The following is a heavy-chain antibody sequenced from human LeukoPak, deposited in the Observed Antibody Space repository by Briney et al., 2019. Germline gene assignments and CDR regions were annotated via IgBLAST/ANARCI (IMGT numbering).Heavy chain of an antibody. V-gene: IGHV4-59*01. CDR1: GASISSYY. CDR2: VYDSGKT. CDR3: AGARGDFHYFDS. J-gene: IGHJ4*02. Sequence: SETLSLICTVSGASISSYYWSWIRQPPGKGLEWIGYVYDSGKTNYNPSLKSRVTISMDTSKNQFSLNLRSVTAADTAVYYCAGARGDFHYFDSWGQGTLVTVSS. D-gene: IGHD2-21*02.